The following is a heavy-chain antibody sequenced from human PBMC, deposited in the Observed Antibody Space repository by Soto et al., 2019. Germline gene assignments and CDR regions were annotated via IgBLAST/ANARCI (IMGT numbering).Heavy chain of an antibody. CDR3: ATSKAYYYVG. Sequence: EVQLVGSGGGLVQPGGSLRLSCAASGFVFNDHYMDWVRQAPGKGLEWVGRSRNKANSYSTEYAASVKGRFNISRDDSKNSLNLQMNSLKSEDTAVYYCATSKAYYYVGWGQGTLVTVSS. V-gene: IGHV3-72*01. J-gene: IGHJ4*02. CDR1: GFVFNDHY. D-gene: IGHD3-10*02. CDR2: SRNKANSYST.